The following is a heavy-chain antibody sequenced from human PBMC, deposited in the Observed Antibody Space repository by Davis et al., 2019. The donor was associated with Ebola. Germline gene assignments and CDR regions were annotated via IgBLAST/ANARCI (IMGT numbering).Heavy chain of an antibody. J-gene: IGHJ5*02. V-gene: IGHV4-59*12. Sequence: MPSETLSLTCTVSGGSINNYFWSWIRQPPGKGLEWIGNIHYLGNTNYNPSLKSRVTMSVDTSKNQFSLKLSSVTAADTAVYYCARGTAYGGNSVWFDPWGQGTLVTVSS. D-gene: IGHD4-23*01. CDR2: IHYLGNT. CDR3: ARGTAYGGNSVWFDP. CDR1: GGSINNYF.